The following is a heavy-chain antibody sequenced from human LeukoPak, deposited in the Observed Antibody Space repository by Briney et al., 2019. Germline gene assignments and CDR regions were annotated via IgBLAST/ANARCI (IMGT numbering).Heavy chain of an antibody. CDR3: ASQDYGDYVNYYYHYMDV. CDR2: IYYSGST. Sequence: SETLSLTCAVSGGSISSGGYSWSWIRQPPGKGLEWIGYIYYSGSTYYNPSLKSRVTISGDTSKNQFSLKLSSVTAADTAVYYCASQDYGDYVNYYYHYMDVWGKGTTVTVSS. J-gene: IGHJ6*03. V-gene: IGHV4-30-4*07. CDR1: GGSISSGGYS. D-gene: IGHD4-17*01.